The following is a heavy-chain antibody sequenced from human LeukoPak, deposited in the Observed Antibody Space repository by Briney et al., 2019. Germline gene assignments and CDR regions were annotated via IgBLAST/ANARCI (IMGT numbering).Heavy chain of an antibody. D-gene: IGHD1-26*01. J-gene: IGHJ3*02. CDR1: GFTFSNYA. Sequence: GGSLRLSCVVSGFTFSNYAMSWVRQAPGKGLEWVSGISGSGGTTYYADSVKGRFTISRDNSKNTLYLQMDSLRAEDTAVYYCAKGSGSYPPPDAFDIWGQGTMVTVSS. V-gene: IGHV3-23*01. CDR3: AKGSGSYPPPDAFDI. CDR2: ISGSGGTT.